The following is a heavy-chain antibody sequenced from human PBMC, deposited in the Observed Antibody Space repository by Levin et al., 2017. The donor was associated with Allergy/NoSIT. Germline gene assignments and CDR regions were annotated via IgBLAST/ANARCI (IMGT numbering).Heavy chain of an antibody. CDR1: GFTFSSYG. CDR2: IWYDGSNK. Sequence: GESLKISCAASGFTFSSYGMHWVRQAPGKGLEWVAVIWYDGSNKYYADSVKGRFTISRDNSKNTLYLQMNSLRAEDTAVYYCASLAVAGTEGTFDYWGQGTLVTVSS. V-gene: IGHV3-33*01. CDR3: ASLAVAGTEGTFDY. D-gene: IGHD6-19*01. J-gene: IGHJ4*02.